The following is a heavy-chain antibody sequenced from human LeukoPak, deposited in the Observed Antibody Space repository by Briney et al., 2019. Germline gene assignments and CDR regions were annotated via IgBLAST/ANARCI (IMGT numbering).Heavy chain of an antibody. CDR1: GGSFSGYY. CDR2: IIHSGST. V-gene: IGHV4-34*12. J-gene: IGHJ5*02. CDR3: ARLTRGIAVAGSHFDP. Sequence: PSETLSLTCAVYGGSFSGYYWSWIRQPPGKGLEWIGEIIHSGSTTYNPSLKSRITISVDTSKSQFSLKLTSVTAADTAVYYCARLTRGIAVAGSHFDPWGQGTLVTVSS. D-gene: IGHD6-19*01.